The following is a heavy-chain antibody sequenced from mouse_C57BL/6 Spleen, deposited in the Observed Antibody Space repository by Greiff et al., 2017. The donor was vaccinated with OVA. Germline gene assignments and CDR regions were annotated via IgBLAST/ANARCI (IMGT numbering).Heavy chain of an antibody. CDR3: ARGGDYERGYAMDY. J-gene: IGHJ4*01. CDR1: GYTFTSYW. D-gene: IGHD2-4*01. Sequence: QVQLQQPGAELVKPGASVKLSCKASGYTFTSYWMHWVKQRPGQGLEWIGMIHPNSGSTNYNEKFKSKATLTVDKSSSTAYMQLSSLTSEDSAVYYCARGGDYERGYAMDYWGQGTSVTVSS. V-gene: IGHV1-64*01. CDR2: IHPNSGST.